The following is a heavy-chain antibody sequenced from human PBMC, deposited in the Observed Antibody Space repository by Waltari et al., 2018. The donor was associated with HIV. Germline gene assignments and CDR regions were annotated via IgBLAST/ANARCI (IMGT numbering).Heavy chain of an antibody. D-gene: IGHD3-22*01. J-gene: IGHJ4*02. Sequence: QVQLQESGPGLVKPSETLSLTCTVSGGSVSSGSYSWSWIRQPPGKGLEWIGYIYYSGSTNYNPSLKSRVTISVDTSKNQFSLKLSSVTAADTAVYYCASRSTMIVGPVFDYWGQGTLVTVSS. CDR3: ASRSTMIVGPVFDY. V-gene: IGHV4-61*01. CDR2: IYYSGST. CDR1: GGSVSSGSYS.